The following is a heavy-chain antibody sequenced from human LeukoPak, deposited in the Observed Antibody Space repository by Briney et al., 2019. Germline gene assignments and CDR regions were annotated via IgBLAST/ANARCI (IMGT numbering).Heavy chain of an antibody. J-gene: IGHJ6*03. D-gene: IGHD6-6*01. CDR2: IKQDGSEK. Sequence: PGGSLRLSCAASGFTFSSYWMSWVRQAPGKGLEWVANIKQDGSEKYYVDSVKGRFTISRDNAKNSLYLQMNSLRAEDTAVYYCAGSSRYSYMAVWGKGTTVTVSS. CDR3: AGSSRYSYMAV. V-gene: IGHV3-7*01. CDR1: GFTFSSYW.